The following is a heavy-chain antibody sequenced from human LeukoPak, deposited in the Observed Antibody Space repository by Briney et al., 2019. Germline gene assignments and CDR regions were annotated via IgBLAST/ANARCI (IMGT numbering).Heavy chain of an antibody. CDR1: GFTFSDYY. V-gene: IGHV3-11*03. CDR2: ISHSSGFT. Sequence: GGSLRFSCAASGFTFSDYYMSWIRQAPGQGLEWVAYISHSSGFTNYADSVKGRFAISRDNAKNSLYLQMDSLRAEDTAIYYCAKLFKAYSSSWIDYWGQGNLVTVSS. D-gene: IGHD6-13*01. J-gene: IGHJ4*02. CDR3: AKLFKAYSSSWIDY.